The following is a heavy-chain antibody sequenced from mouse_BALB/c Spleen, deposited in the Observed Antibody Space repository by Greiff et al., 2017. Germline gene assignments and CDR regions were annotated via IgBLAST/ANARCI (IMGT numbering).Heavy chain of an antibody. Sequence: EVKVEESGGGLVQPGGSRKLSCAASGFTFSDYGMAWVRQAPGKGPEWVAFISNLAYSIYYADTVTGRFTISRENAKNTLYLEMSSLRSEDTAMYYCARGGPSYSSGYVGFAYWGQGTLVTVSA. V-gene: IGHV5-15*02. CDR2: ISNLAYSI. D-gene: IGHD3-1*01. J-gene: IGHJ3*01. CDR1: GFTFSDYG. CDR3: ARGGPSYSSGYVGFAY.